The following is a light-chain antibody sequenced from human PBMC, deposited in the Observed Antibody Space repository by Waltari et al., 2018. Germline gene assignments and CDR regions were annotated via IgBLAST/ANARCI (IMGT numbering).Light chain of an antibody. J-gene: IGLJ3*02. CDR2: DVS. Sequence: QSALTQPASVSGSPGQSITISCFGTSTDIGVYNSVPWYQQYPGKAPKLMIYDVSKRPSGVSDRFSGSKSDNTASLTISGLRAEDEADYYCNSYTRKTASVVFGGGTKLTVL. V-gene: IGLV2-14*01. CDR3: NSYTRKTASVV. CDR1: STDIGVYNS.